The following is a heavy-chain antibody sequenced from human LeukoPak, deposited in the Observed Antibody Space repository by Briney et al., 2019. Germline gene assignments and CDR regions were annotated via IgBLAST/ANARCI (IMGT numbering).Heavy chain of an antibody. Sequence: SETLSLTCTVSGGSISSSSYYWGWIRQPPGKGLEWIGSIYYSGSTYYNPSLKSRVTISVDTSKNQFSLKLSSVTAADTAVYYCARGTTTVKIDYWGQGTLVTVSS. CDR3: ARGTTTVKIDY. CDR2: IYYSGST. J-gene: IGHJ4*02. V-gene: IGHV4-39*01. D-gene: IGHD4-17*01. CDR1: GGSISSSSYY.